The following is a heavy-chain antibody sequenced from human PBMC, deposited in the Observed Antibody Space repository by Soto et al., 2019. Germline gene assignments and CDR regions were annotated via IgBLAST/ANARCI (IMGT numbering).Heavy chain of an antibody. CDR2: IYYSGST. J-gene: IGHJ4*02. CDR3: AREVLTGNFEY. D-gene: IGHD1-20*01. Sequence: SETLSLTCAVSGGSISSSSYYWGWIRQPPGKGLEWIGDIYYSGSTYYNPSLKSRVTISVDRSKNQFSLKLSSVTAADTAVYYCAREVLTGNFEYWGQGTLVTVSS. V-gene: IGHV4-39*07. CDR1: GGSISSSSYY.